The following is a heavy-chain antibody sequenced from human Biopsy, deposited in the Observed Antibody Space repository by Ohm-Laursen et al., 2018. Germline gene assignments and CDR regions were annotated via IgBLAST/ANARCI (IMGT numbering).Heavy chain of an antibody. D-gene: IGHD2-15*01. V-gene: IGHV5-51*01. J-gene: IGHJ6*02. CDR2: IYPGDSDS. CDR3: ARSSAAGFYFYGMDI. CDR1: GYSFGNFW. Sequence: ESLKISCKGSGYSFGNFWIGWVRQLPGKGLEWMGSIYPGDSDSKYSQSFQGQVTISVEASVSIAYLQWSSLKASDTAMYYCARSSAAGFYFYGMDIWGQGTTVTVSS.